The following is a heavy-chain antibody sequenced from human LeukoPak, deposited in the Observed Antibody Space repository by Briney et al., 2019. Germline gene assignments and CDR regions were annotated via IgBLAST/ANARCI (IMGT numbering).Heavy chain of an antibody. D-gene: IGHD3-16*01. J-gene: IGHJ5*02. CDR1: GFTFSNFA. CDR2: ISGSGART. Sequence: GGSLRLSCAASGFTFSNFAMSWVRQTPGMGLEWVSAISGSGARTSYADSVKGRFTISRDNSKNTLYLIMNTLRAEDTAVYYCAKDRVQMYWGNWFDPWGQGTLVTVSS. CDR3: AKDRVQMYWGNWFDP. V-gene: IGHV3-23*01.